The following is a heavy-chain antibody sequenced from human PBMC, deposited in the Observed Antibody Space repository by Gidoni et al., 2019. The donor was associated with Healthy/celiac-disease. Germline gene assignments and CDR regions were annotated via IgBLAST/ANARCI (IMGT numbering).Heavy chain of an antibody. J-gene: IGHJ4*02. Sequence: EVQLVESGGGLIQPGGSLRLSCAAYGFTVSSNYMSWVRQAPGKGLEWVSVMYIGGSTYYADSVKGRFTISRDNSKNTLYLQMNSLRAEDTAVYYCARDNNEDDSSGSDYWGQGTLVTVSS. CDR3: ARDNNEDDSSGSDY. V-gene: IGHV3-53*01. D-gene: IGHD3-22*01. CDR1: GFTVSSNY. CDR2: MYIGGST.